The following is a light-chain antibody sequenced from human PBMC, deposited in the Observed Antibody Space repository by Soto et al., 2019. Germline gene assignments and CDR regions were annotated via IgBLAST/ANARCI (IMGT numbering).Light chain of an antibody. Sequence: DIQMTQSPSSLSASVGDRVTITCRASQSISSYLHWYQQKPGKAPRLLIYPASSLQNGVTSRFRGSGSGTDFTIHISSLQPEDFATYYSPQKDTFGPGTKVDIK. V-gene: IGKV1-39*01. CDR3: PQKDT. CDR2: PAS. J-gene: IGKJ3*01. CDR1: QSISSY.